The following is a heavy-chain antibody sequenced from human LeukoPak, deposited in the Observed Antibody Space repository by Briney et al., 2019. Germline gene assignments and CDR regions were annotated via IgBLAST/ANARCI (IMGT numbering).Heavy chain of an antibody. V-gene: IGHV1-2*02. Sequence: ASVKVSCKASGYTFTGYYMHWVRQAPGQGLEWMGWINPNSGGINYAQKFQGRVTMTRDTSISTAYMELSSLRSEDTAVYYCASIAAAGFRYYYYYGMDVWGQGTTVTVSS. D-gene: IGHD6-13*01. CDR1: GYTFTGYY. CDR3: ASIAAAGFRYYYYYGMDV. J-gene: IGHJ6*02. CDR2: INPNSGGI.